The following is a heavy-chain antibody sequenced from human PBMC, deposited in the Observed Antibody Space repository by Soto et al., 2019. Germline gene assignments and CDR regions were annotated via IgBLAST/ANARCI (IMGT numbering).Heavy chain of an antibody. CDR2: INPNSGGT. D-gene: IGHD4-17*01. J-gene: IGHJ4*02. V-gene: IGHV1-2*04. CDR3: ATQRDYGAYGAFDY. Sequence: QVQLVQSGAEVKKPGASVKVSCKASGYTFTGYYMHWVRQAPGQGLEWMGWINPNSGGTNYAQKFQGCVTMTRDTSIITAYMELSRLRSDDTAVYYCATQRDYGAYGAFDYWGQGTLVTVSS. CDR1: GYTFTGYY.